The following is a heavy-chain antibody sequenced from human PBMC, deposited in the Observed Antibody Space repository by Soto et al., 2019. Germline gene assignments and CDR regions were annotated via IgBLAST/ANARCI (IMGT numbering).Heavy chain of an antibody. D-gene: IGHD1-26*01. CDR1: GGSISSGDYW. CDR3: ARQVEGDKWDFEV. V-gene: IGHV4-39*01. J-gene: IGHJ2*01. CDR2: LYYDGTT. Sequence: QLQLQESGPGLVKPSETLSLTCTVSGGSISSGDYWWGWIRQLPGKELEWIGIGSLYYDGTTHSNPSRKSPIIISIATSNNQFSLKLNSVTAADTALYYCARQVEGDKWDFEVWGRGTLVTVSS.